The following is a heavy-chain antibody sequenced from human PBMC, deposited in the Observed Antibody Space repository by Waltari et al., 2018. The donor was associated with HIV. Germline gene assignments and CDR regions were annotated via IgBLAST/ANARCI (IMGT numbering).Heavy chain of an antibody. CDR2: MNPNSGNT. Sequence: QVHLVQSGPEVKRPGASVKISCKDSGYIFMNFDVNWWRQASGQGPEWLGWMNPNSGNTASPYIFEERVTMTRDVSTDTAYMEMSGLTPEDTAIYYCARNSSAKGNRYFYYGLDVWGQGTPVTV. CDR1: GYIFMNFD. J-gene: IGHJ6*02. D-gene: IGHD3-22*01. CDR3: ARNSSAKGNRYFYYGLDV. V-gene: IGHV1-8*02.